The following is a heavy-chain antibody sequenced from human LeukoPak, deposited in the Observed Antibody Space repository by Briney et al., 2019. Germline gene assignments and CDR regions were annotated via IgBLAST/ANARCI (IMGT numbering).Heavy chain of an antibody. D-gene: IGHD3-9*01. CDR2: ISTSGSTI. CDR1: GFTFSSYE. V-gene: IGHV3-48*03. CDR3: ARDHDWARAFDI. Sequence: GGSLRLSCAASGFTFSSYEMNWVRQAPGKGLEWVSYISTSGSTIYYADSVKGRFTISRDNAKNSLYLQMNSLRAEDTAAYYCARDHDWARAFDIWGQGTTVTVSS. J-gene: IGHJ3*02.